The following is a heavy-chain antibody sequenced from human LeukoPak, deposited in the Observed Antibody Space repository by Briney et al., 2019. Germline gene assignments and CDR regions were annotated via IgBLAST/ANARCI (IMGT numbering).Heavy chain of an antibody. CDR2: ISGSGGST. CDR1: GFTFSSYA. V-gene: IGHV3-23*01. CDR3: ARGRSGYYFDY. D-gene: IGHD6-25*01. J-gene: IGHJ4*02. Sequence: PGGSLRLSCAASGFTFSSYAMSWVRQAPGKGLEWVSAISGSGGSTYYADSVKGRFTISRDNAKNSLFLQMNSLRAEDTAVYYCARGRSGYYFDYWGQGTLVTVSS.